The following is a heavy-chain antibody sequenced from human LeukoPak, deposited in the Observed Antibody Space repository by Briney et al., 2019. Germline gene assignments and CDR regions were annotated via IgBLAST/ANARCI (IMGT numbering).Heavy chain of an antibody. D-gene: IGHD2-2*01. CDR1: GYTFTNYY. CDR3: ARDPKSQLLLDY. CDR2: INPYSGAI. J-gene: IGHJ4*02. Sequence: ASVKVSCKASGYTFTNYYIHWVRQAPGQGLEWMGIINPYSGAINYAQKFQGRVTLTRDTSISTAYMELSRLTSGDTAVYYCARDPKSQLLLDYWGQGTLVTVSS. V-gene: IGHV1-2*02.